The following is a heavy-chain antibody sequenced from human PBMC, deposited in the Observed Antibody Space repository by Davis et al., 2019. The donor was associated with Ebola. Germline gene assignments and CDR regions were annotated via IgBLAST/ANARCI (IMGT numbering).Heavy chain of an antibody. D-gene: IGHD6-13*01. J-gene: IGHJ6*02. CDR3: ARKGHQIAAAGVYYYYYGMDV. V-gene: IGHV1-2*02. Sequence: ASVKVSCKASGYTFTGYYMHWVRQAPGQGLEWMGWINPNSGGTNYAQKFQGRVTMTRDTSISTAYMELSRLRSDDTAVYYCARKGHQIAAAGVYYYYYGMDVWGQGTTVTVSS. CDR2: INPNSGGT. CDR1: GYTFTGYY.